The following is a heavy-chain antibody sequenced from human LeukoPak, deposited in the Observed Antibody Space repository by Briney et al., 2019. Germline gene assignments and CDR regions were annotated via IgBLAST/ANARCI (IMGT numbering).Heavy chain of an antibody. CDR2: MNPHSGSA. Sequence: ASVKVSCKASGYTFTDHYIHWVRQAPGQGLEWMGWMNPHSGSAVLAQKFQGRVTMTSDRSNSTAFMELNTLRSDDRAVYFCAVDTSRFSFWHFHLWGRGTLVTVSS. D-gene: IGHD3-22*01. J-gene: IGHJ2*01. CDR1: GYTFTDHY. CDR3: AVDTSRFSFWHFHL. V-gene: IGHV1-2*02.